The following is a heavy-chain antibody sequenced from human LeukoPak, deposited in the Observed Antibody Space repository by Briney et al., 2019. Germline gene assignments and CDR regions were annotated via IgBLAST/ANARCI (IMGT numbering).Heavy chain of an antibody. CDR2: ISYDGSDK. D-gene: IGHD3-22*01. CDR1: GFTFSSYG. J-gene: IGHJ1*01. CDR3: AKDPRRRIVVVLGGYFQH. Sequence: PGGSLRLSCAASGFTFSSYGMHWVRQAPGKGLGWVAVISYDGSDKYYADTVKSRFTISRDNAKNTLYLQMNSLRAEDTAVYYCAKDPRRRIVVVLGGYFQHWGQGTLVTVSS. V-gene: IGHV3-30*18.